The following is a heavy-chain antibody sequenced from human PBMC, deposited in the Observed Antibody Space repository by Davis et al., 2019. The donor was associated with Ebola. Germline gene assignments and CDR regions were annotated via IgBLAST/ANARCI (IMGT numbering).Heavy chain of an antibody. CDR2: INAGNGNT. D-gene: IGHD3-10*01. CDR1: GYTFTTYN. Sequence: ASVKVSCKASGYTFTTYNMHWVRQAPGQRLEWMGWINAGNGNTKYSQKFQGRVTITRDTSASTAYMELSSLRSEDTAVYYCARDLGRVTGFDYWGQGTLVTVSS. CDR3: ARDLGRVTGFDY. J-gene: IGHJ4*02. V-gene: IGHV1-3*01.